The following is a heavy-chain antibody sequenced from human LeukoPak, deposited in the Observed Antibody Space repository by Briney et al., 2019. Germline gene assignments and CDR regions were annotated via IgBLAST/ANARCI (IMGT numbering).Heavy chain of an antibody. D-gene: IGHD4-4*01. V-gene: IGHV4-34*01. Sequence: PSETLSLTCAVYGGSFSGYYWSWIRQPPGKGLEWIGKINHSGSTNYNPSLKSRVTISVDTSKNQFSLKLSSVTTADTAVYYCARGFSKRNYYYYGIDVWGQGTTVTVSS. CDR3: ARGFSKRNYYYYGIDV. J-gene: IGHJ6*02. CDR2: INHSGST. CDR1: GGSFSGYY.